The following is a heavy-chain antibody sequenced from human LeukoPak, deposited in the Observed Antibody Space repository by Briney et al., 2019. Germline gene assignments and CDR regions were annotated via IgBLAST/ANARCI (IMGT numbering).Heavy chain of an antibody. CDR2: IYYSGST. CDR1: GGSISSGGYS. D-gene: IGHD3-16*02. Sequence: PSQTLSLTCAVSGGSISSGGYSWSWIWQPPGTGLEWIGYIYYSGSTYYNPSLKSRVTISVDTSKNQFPLKLSSVTAADTAVYYCARGELSLYPYFDYWGQGTLVTVSS. V-gene: IGHV4-30-4*07. CDR3: ARGELSLYPYFDY. J-gene: IGHJ4*02.